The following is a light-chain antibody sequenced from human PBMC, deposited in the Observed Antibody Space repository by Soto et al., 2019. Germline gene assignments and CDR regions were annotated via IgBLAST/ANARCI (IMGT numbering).Light chain of an antibody. CDR3: QSHDNSLMSASWV. CDR1: NSDVGAYPY. CDR2: EVA. J-gene: IGLJ3*02. Sequence: QSALTQPASVSGSPGQSITISCTGTNSDVGAYPYVSWYQQHPGNAPKLLIYEVADRPSGVSDRFSGSKSGNTASLAITGLQAEDEAEYYCQSHDNSLMSASWVFGGGTKLTVL. V-gene: IGLV2-14*03.